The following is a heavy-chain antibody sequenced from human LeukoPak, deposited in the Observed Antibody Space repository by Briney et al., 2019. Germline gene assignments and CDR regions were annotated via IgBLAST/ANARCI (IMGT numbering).Heavy chain of an antibody. Sequence: GGSLRLSCAASGFTFSSYALSWVRQAPGKGLEWVSAISGSGGSTYYADSVKGRFTISRDNSKNTLYLQMNSLRAEDTAVYYCAKDLISTTVTTFDYWGQGTLVTVSS. CDR1: GFTFSSYA. CDR3: AKDLISTTVTTFDY. V-gene: IGHV3-23*01. CDR2: ISGSGGST. J-gene: IGHJ4*02. D-gene: IGHD4-17*01.